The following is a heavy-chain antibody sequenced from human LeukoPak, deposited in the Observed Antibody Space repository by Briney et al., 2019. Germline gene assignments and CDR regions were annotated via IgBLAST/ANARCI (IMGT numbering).Heavy chain of an antibody. CDR2: IIPIFGTA. V-gene: IGHV1-69*05. J-gene: IGHJ4*02. Sequence: ASVKVSCKASGGTFSSYAISWVRQAPGQGLEWMGGIIPIFGTANYAQKFQERVTITRDMSTSTAYMELSSLRSEDTAVYYCAAKGGFGVDYWGQGTLVTVSS. D-gene: IGHD3-16*01. CDR3: AAKGGFGVDY. CDR1: GGTFSSYA.